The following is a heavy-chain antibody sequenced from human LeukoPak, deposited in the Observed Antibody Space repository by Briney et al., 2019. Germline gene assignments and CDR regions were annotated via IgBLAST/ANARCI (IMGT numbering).Heavy chain of an antibody. Sequence: SETLSLTCSVSGASISRYYWSWIRQPPGKGLEWIGYFHHSGNTNYSPSLSSRITMSVDTSKNQFSLRLTSVTAADTAIYYCARRAAALDSWGQGTLVTVSS. CDR3: ARRAAALDS. V-gene: IGHV4-59*12. CDR1: GASISRYY. D-gene: IGHD6-13*01. J-gene: IGHJ4*02. CDR2: FHHSGNT.